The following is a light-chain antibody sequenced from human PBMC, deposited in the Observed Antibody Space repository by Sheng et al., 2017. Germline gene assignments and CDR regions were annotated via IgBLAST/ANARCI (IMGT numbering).Light chain of an antibody. CDR1: QGFSNS. J-gene: IGKJ5*01. CDR2: SAS. CDR3: QQYYSSPPIT. V-gene: IGKV1-NL1*01. Sequence: DIQMTQSPSSLSASVGDRVTITCRASQGFSNSLAWYQHKPGKAPKLLLYSASRLESGVPSRFSGTGSGTDYTLTISSLQPEDFATYYCQQYYSSPPITFGQGTRLEIK.